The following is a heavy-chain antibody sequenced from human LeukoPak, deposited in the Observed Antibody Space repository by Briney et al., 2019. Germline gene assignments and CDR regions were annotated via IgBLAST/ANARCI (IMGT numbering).Heavy chain of an antibody. Sequence: PSETLSLTCTVSGGSISSSSYYWGWIRQPPGKGLEWIGSIYYSGSTYYNPSLKSRVTISVGTSKNQFSLKLSSVTAADTAVYYCARDRYCSSTSCYISAFDIWGQGTMVTVSS. D-gene: IGHD2-2*02. CDR1: GGSISSSSYY. CDR3: ARDRYCSSTSCYISAFDI. CDR2: IYYSGST. V-gene: IGHV4-39*07. J-gene: IGHJ3*02.